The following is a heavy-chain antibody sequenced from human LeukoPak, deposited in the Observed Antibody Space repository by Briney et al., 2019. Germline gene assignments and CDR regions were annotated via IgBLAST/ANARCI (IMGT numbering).Heavy chain of an antibody. D-gene: IGHD6-6*01. CDR3: ASRSYSSSSLDY. J-gene: IGHJ4*02. V-gene: IGHV4-39*01. CDR2: IYYSGST. CDR1: GGSISRSSYY. Sequence: SETLSLTCTVSGGSISRSSYYWGWIRQPPGKGLEWIGSIYYSGSTYYNPSLKSRVTISVDTSKNQFSLKLSSVTAADTAVYYCASRSYSSSSLDYWGQGTLVTVSS.